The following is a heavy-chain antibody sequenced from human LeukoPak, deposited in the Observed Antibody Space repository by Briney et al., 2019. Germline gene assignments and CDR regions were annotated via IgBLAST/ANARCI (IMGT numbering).Heavy chain of an antibody. J-gene: IGHJ4*02. D-gene: IGHD6-19*01. V-gene: IGHV1-69*04. CDR1: GYTFTSYY. CDR2: IIPILGIA. CDR3: ARVLRYSSGGYGFDY. Sequence: SVKVSCKASGYTFTSYYMHWARQAPGQGLEWMGRIIPILGIANYAQKFQGRVTITADKSTSTAYMELSSLRSEDTAVYYCARVLRYSSGGYGFDYWGQGTLVTVSS.